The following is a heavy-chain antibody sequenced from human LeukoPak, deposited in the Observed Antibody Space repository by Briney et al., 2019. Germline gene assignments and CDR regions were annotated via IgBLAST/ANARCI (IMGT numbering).Heavy chain of an antibody. Sequence: SETLSLTCAVYGGSFSGYYWSWIRQPPGKGLEWIGEINHSGSTNYNPSLKSRVTISVDTSKNQFSLKLSSVTAADTAVYYCARGDGGGYGGNFDYWGQATLVTVSS. CDR1: GGSFSGYY. V-gene: IGHV4-34*01. CDR2: INHSGST. D-gene: IGHD4-23*01. J-gene: IGHJ4*02. CDR3: ARGDGGGYGGNFDY.